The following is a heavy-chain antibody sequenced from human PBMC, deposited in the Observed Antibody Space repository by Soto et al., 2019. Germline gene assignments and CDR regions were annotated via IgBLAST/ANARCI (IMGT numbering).Heavy chain of an antibody. CDR1: GFTFSSYG. CDR3: ARDRDFYKADY. CDR2: ISYDGSNK. Sequence: GGSLRLSCAASGFTFSSYGMHWVRQAPGKGLEWVAVISYDGSNKYYADSVKGRFTISRDNAKNSLFLQMNSLRAEDTAVYYCARDRDFYKADYWGQGTLVTVSS. J-gene: IGHJ4*02. D-gene: IGHD1-20*01. V-gene: IGHV3-30*03.